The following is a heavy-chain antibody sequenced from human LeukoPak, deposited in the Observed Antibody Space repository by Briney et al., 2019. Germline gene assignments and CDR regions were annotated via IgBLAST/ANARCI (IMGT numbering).Heavy chain of an antibody. V-gene: IGHV4-59*01. CDR2: IYYSGST. CDR3: ARGHGDYDY. J-gene: IGHJ4*02. D-gene: IGHD4-17*01. Sequence: SETLSLTCTVSGGSISSYYWSWIRQPPGKGLEWIGYIYYSGSTNYNPPLKSRVTISVDTSKNQFSLKLSSVTAADTAVYYCARGHGDYDYWGQGTLVTVSS. CDR1: GGSISSYY.